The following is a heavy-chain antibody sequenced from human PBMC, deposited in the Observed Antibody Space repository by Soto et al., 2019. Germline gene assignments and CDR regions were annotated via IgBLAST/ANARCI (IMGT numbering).Heavy chain of an antibody. D-gene: IGHD4-17*01. CDR3: AKSKYGGSPLMDV. Sequence: QLVESGGTLVQTGGSLRLSCGGSGFTFEDYAMYWVRQPPGKGLEWVSGISWNGDLLGYADSVRGRFIISRDDVKKTLYLQMKSLRNDDTALYYCAKSKYGGSPLMDVWGRGTTVAVS. J-gene: IGHJ6*02. CDR2: ISWNGDLL. V-gene: IGHV3-9*01. CDR1: GFTFEDYA.